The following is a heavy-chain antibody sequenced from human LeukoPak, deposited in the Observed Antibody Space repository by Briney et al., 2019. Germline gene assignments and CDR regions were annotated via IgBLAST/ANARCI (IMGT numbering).Heavy chain of an antibody. CDR2: IYIDGSTA. J-gene: IGHJ4*02. CDR3: ARGEYAFDY. D-gene: IGHD2-8*01. Sequence: GGSLRLSCAASGFTFSSYWMHWVRQAPGKGLVWVSRIYIDGSTASYADSVKGRFTISRDNAKNTLYLQMNSLRVEDTAVYYCARGEYAFDYWGQGTLVTVSS. CDR1: GFTFSSYW. V-gene: IGHV3-74*01.